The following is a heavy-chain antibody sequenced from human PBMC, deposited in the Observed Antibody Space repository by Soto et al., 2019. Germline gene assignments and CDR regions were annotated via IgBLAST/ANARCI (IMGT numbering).Heavy chain of an antibody. V-gene: IGHV3-21*01. CDR1: GFTFSSYS. CDR3: ARHFESSWTLVDY. D-gene: IGHD6-13*01. J-gene: IGHJ4*02. CDR2: ISSSSSYI. Sequence: TGGSLRLSCAASGFTFSSYSMNWVRQAPGKGLEWVSSISSSSSYIYYADSVKGRFTISRDNAKNSLYLQMNSLRAEDTAVYYCARHFESSWTLVDYWGQGTLVTVSS.